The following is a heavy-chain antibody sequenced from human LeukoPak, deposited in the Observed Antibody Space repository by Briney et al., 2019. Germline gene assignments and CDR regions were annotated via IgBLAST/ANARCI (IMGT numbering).Heavy chain of an antibody. CDR3: ARDPYSSSWSYGVDV. V-gene: IGHV3-74*01. D-gene: IGHD6-13*01. J-gene: IGHJ6*02. Sequence: PGGSLRLSCAASGFTFSTYWMHWVRQAPGKGLVWVARIKGDGSSTIYADSVKGRFTISRDNAQSSLYLQMNSLRAEDTAVYYCARDPYSSSWSYGVDVWGQGTAVTVSS. CDR2: IKGDGSST. CDR1: GFTFSTYW.